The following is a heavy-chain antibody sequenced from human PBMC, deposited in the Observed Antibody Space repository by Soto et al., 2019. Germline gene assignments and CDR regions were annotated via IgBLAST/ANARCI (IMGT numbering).Heavy chain of an antibody. CDR1: GGSFGTSY. J-gene: IGHJ3*02. CDR3: ARVTRFPDAFDI. V-gene: IGHV4-34*01. CDR2: INHNGDS. Sequence: QVHLQQWGAGLLKPSETLSLTCGVYGGSFGTSYWAWIRQSPEKGLEWIGEINHNGDSNYNPSLKMRVTISLDMSDNQFSLNLTPVAAADTAVYCCARVTRFPDAFDIWGQGTPVIVSS.